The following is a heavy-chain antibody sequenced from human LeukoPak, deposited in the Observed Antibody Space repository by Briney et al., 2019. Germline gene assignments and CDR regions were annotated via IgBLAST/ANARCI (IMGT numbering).Heavy chain of an antibody. CDR2: ISYDGTNK. Sequence: GGSLRLSCAASGFTFSSYAMHWVRQAPGEGLEWVAVISYDGTNKYYADSVKGRFTISRDNSKNTLYLQMNSLRAEDTAVYYCAREIESLDYWGQGTLVTVSS. V-gene: IGHV3-30-3*01. CDR3: AREIESLDY. J-gene: IGHJ4*02. CDR1: GFTFSSYA. D-gene: IGHD2/OR15-2a*01.